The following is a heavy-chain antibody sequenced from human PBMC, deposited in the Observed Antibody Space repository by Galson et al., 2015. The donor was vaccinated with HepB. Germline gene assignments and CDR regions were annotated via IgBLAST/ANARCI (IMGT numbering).Heavy chain of an antibody. V-gene: IGHV1-8*01. J-gene: IGHJ6*02. CDR2: MNPNNGKT. CDR1: GYAFTSYD. D-gene: IGHD5-24*01. Sequence: SVKVSCKASGYAFTSYDINWVRQATGQGLEWVGWMNPNNGKTGYAQKFQGRVTMTRHTSINTVYMELSSLRSEDTAVYYCARQNGYNAGYFYHFGLDVWGQGTTVTVSS. CDR3: ARQNGYNAGYFYHFGLDV.